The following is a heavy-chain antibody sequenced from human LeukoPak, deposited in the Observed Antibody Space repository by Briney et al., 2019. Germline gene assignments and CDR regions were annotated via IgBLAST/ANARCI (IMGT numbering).Heavy chain of an antibody. CDR2: MSYDATNK. Sequence: GRSLRLSCAASGFTFSSYGVHWVRQAPGKGLEWVAIMSYDATNKYYADSVKGRFTISRDNSKNTLYLHMNSLRAEDTAMYYCARGESSGFDYWGQGTLVTVSS. D-gene: IGHD6-19*01. J-gene: IGHJ4*02. CDR3: ARGESSGFDY. V-gene: IGHV3-30*03. CDR1: GFTFSSYG.